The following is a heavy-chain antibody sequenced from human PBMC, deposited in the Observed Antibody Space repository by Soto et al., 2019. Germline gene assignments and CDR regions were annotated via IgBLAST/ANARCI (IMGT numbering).Heavy chain of an antibody. CDR1: GGSFSDYI. J-gene: IGHJ4*02. CDR2: INHSGSA. V-gene: IGHV4-34*01. Sequence: LSLTCDVYGGSFSDYIWTWIRQTPGKGLQWIGQINHSGSANYNPSLKSRVTISVHTSSSQFSLELSSVTAADTAVYYCARGLISGSHYSGGWYYFDSWGQGTQVTVSS. D-gene: IGHD1-26*01. CDR3: ARGLISGSHYSGGWYYFDS.